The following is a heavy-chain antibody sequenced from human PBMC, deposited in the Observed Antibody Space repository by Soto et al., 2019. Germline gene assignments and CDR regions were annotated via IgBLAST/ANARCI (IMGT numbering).Heavy chain of an antibody. D-gene: IGHD5-12*01. V-gene: IGHV2-5*01. CDR3: AHSLVATHAFDI. J-gene: IGHJ3*02. Sequence: SVPTLVNPTQTLTLTCTFSGFSLSTSGLGVGWIRQPPGKALEWLALIYWNDDKRYSPSLESRLTITKDTSKNQVVLTMTNMDPVDTATYYCAHSLVATHAFDIWGQGTMVTVSS. CDR1: GFSLSTSGLG. CDR2: IYWNDDK.